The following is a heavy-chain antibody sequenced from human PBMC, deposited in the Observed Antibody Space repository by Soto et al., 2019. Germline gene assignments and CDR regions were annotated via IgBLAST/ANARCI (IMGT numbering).Heavy chain of an antibody. D-gene: IGHD2-15*01. Sequence: GGSLRLSCSASGFTFSSYAMHWVRQAPGKGLEYVSAISSNGGSTYYADSVKGRFTISRDNSKNTLYLQMSSLRAEDTAVYYCVKHLVYCSGGSCYALEGYFHNWGQEALVTVSS. CDR1: GFTFSSYA. CDR3: VKHLVYCSGGSCYALEGYFHN. J-gene: IGHJ4*01. CDR2: ISSNGGST. V-gene: IGHV3-64D*06.